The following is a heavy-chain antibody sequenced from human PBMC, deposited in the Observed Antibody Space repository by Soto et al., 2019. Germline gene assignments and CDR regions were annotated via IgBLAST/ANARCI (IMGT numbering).Heavy chain of an antibody. Sequence: QITLKESGPPLVRPAQTLTLTCAFSGFSLTTTRMGVAWIRQPPGKALEWLALIYWDDDKRYSPSLKNRLTVSKGTSTNRVVLTITNISPDDTGTYFCAHAGDFDLLSFDRWGPGTLVTVSS. CDR3: AHAGDFDLLSFDR. V-gene: IGHV2-5*02. CDR1: GFSLTTTRMG. CDR2: IYWDDDK. J-gene: IGHJ4*02. D-gene: IGHD2-15*01.